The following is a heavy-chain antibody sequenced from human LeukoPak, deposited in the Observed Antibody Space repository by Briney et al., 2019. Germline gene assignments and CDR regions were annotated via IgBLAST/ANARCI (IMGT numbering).Heavy chain of an antibody. D-gene: IGHD6-6*01. CDR2: VHYSGST. V-gene: IGHV4-59*01. CDR1: GGSISTYY. J-gene: IGHJ4*02. CDR3: ARGTHSSSPIPLDC. Sequence: SETLSLTCTVSGGSISTYYWSWIWHTPQQGLELIWYVHYSGSTNYNPSLNSRVTLSVDTSKNQFSLKVNSVTAADTAVYYCARGTHSSSPIPLDCWGQGTLVTVSS.